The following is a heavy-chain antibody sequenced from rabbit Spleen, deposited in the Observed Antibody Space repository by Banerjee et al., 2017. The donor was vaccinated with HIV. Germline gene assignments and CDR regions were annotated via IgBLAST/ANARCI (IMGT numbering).Heavy chain of an antibody. Sequence: QSLEESGGDLVKPGASLTLTCTASGVSFSSSSYMCWVRQAPGKGLEWIACIDSGNSGFTYFPTWAQGRFTCSKTSSTTVTLQMTRLPAADTATYFCARGYLGINYFDLWGPGPPVTVS. CDR2: IDSGNSGFT. CDR1: GVSFSSSSY. V-gene: IGHV1S40*01. CDR3: ARGYLGINYFDL. D-gene: IGHD8-1*01. J-gene: IGHJ4*01.